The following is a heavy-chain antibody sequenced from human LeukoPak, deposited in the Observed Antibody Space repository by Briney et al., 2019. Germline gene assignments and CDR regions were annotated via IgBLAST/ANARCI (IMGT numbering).Heavy chain of an antibody. Sequence: SETLSLTCAVYGGSFSGYYWSWIRQPPGKGLEWIGEINHSGSTNYNPSLKSRVTISVDTSKNQFSLKLSSVTAADTAVYYCARARVLTGYYRAGYDYWGQGTLVTVSS. D-gene: IGHD3-9*01. CDR2: INHSGST. CDR1: GGSFSGYY. V-gene: IGHV4-34*01. J-gene: IGHJ4*02. CDR3: ARARVLTGYYRAGYDY.